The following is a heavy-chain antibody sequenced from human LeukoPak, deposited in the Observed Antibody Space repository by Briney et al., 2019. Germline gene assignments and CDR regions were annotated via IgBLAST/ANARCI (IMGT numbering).Heavy chain of an antibody. CDR3: AKGKYSSGGVPDY. V-gene: IGHV3-23*01. CDR2: ISGGGEST. Sequence: GGSLRLSCVASEFTFSSHAMNWVRQAPGKGLEWVSSISGGGESTYYADSVKGRFTVSRDNSKNTLYLQINSLRGEDTAVYYCAKGKYSSGGVPDYWGQGTLVTVSS. CDR1: EFTFSSHA. D-gene: IGHD6-19*01. J-gene: IGHJ4*02.